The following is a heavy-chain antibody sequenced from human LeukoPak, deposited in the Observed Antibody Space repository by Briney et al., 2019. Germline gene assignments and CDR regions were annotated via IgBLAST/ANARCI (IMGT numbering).Heavy chain of an antibody. CDR1: GFTFSDYY. CDR2: IKQDGSEK. Sequence: GGSLRLSCAASGFTFSDYYMSWVRQAPGKGLEWVANIKQDGSEKYYVDSVKGRFTISRDNAKNSLYLQMNSLRAEDTAVYYCARGFVVVTAAHFDYWGQGTLVTVSS. J-gene: IGHJ4*02. V-gene: IGHV3-7*01. CDR3: ARGFVVVTAAHFDY. D-gene: IGHD2-21*02.